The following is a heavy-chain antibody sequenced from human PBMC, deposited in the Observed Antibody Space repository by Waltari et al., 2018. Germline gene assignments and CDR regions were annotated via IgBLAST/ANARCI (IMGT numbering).Heavy chain of an antibody. V-gene: IGHV4-39*01. CDR2: IYYSGNT. D-gene: IGHD5-12*01. Sequence: QLQLQESGPGLVKPSETLSLTCTVSGDSISRSSYYWGWIRQSPGKGLEWIGTIYYSGNTYYNPTLKSRVTISGETSKNQFSLKLSSVTAADTAVDYCARHWKRNGYRFDPWGQGTLVTVSS. CDR1: GDSISRSSYY. CDR3: ARHWKRNGYRFDP. J-gene: IGHJ5*02.